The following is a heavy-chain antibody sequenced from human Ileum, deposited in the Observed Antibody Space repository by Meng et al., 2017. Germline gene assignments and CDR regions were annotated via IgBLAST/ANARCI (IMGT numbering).Heavy chain of an antibody. D-gene: IGHD6-13*01. V-gene: IGHV4-34*01. CDR1: GGSFSGYY. J-gene: IGHJ1*01. CDR2: INHSGSS. CDR3: ARPAGYSSDWYKYFQH. Sequence: QLQLQESVPGLVKPSETLSLTCAVYGGSFSGYYWSWVRQSPGKGLEWIAEINHSGSSNYNPSFQSRVTISVDRPRNQFSLKLSSVTAADTGVYYCARPAGYSSDWYKYFQHWGQGTLVTVSS.